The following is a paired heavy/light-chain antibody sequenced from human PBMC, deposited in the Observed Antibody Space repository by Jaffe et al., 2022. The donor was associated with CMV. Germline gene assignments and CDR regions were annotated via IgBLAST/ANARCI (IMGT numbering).Heavy chain of an antibody. Sequence: EVRLVESGGGLVQPGGSLRLSCAASGFTFSNYEMSWVRQAPGKGLEWISNISRSDITTQYAESVKGRFTISRDNAKNLLYLQMKSLRVEDTATYFCASGGSYLSHWGQGTLVTVSS. V-gene: IGHV3-48*03. J-gene: IGHJ1*01. CDR2: ISRSDITT. CDR3: ASGGSYLSH. CDR1: GFTFSNYE. D-gene: IGHD2-15*01.
Light chain of an antibody. V-gene: IGKV1-5*03. J-gene: IGKJ1*01. CDR1: QSIHSW. CDR2: QAS. CDR3: QQYNSYPWT. Sequence: DIQMTQSPSTLSASVGDEVTLSCRASQSIHSWLAWYRQKPGKAPHLLIYQASSLESGVPSRFSGSGSGTEFTLTISSLQPDDSATYYCQQYNSYPWTFGQGTKVEI.